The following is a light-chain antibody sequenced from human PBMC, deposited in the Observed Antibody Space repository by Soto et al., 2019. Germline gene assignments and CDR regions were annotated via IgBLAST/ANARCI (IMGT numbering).Light chain of an antibody. CDR1: QSVSSSY. V-gene: IGKV3-20*01. CDR3: HQYGSSPPT. Sequence: EIVMTQSPATLSVSPGEGATVSCRASQSVSSSYLAWYQQKPGQAPRLLIYGASSRATGIPDRFSGSGSGTDFTLTISRLEPEDFAVYYCHQYGSSPPTFGQGTKVDIK. J-gene: IGKJ1*01. CDR2: GAS.